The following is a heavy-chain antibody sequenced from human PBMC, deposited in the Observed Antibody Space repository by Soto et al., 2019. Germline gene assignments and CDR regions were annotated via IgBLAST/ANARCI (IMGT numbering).Heavy chain of an antibody. V-gene: IGHV1-2*04. Sequence: ASVKVSCKASGYTFTGYYMHWVRQAPGQGLEWMGWINPNSGGTNYAQKFQGWVTMTRDTSISTAYMELSRLRSDDTAVYYCARDLAVAGTDYYYGMDVWGQGTTVTVSS. D-gene: IGHD6-19*01. CDR3: ARDLAVAGTDYYYGMDV. CDR1: GYTFTGYY. J-gene: IGHJ6*02. CDR2: INPNSGGT.